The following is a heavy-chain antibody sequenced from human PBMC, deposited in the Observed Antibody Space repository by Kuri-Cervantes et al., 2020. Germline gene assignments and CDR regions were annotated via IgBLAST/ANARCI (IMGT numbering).Heavy chain of an antibody. CDR1: GFTFSDYY. CDR2: ISSSSTI. V-gene: IGHV3-69-1*01. D-gene: IGHD2-2*01. J-gene: IGHJ6*03. CDR3: AKVDCSSTSCQAMDV. Sequence: GESLKISCAASGFTFSDYYMNWVRQAPGKGLEWVSSISSSSTIYYADSVKGRFTISRDNSKNTLYLQMNSLRAEDTAVYYCAKVDCSSTSCQAMDVWGKGTTVTDSS.